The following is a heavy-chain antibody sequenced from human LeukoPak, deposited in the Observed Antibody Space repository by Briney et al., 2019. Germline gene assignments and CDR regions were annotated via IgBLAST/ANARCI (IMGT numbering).Heavy chain of an antibody. CDR2: ISYDESNQ. D-gene: IGHD3-10*01. J-gene: IGHJ4*02. V-gene: IGHV3-30-3*01. CDR3: ARDWGESFDY. CDR1: GFTFSSYA. Sequence: GGSLRLSCAASGFTFSSYAMHWVRQAPGRGLEWVALISYDESNQYYADSVKGRFTISRDNAKNSLYLQMNSLRAEDTAVYYCARDWGESFDYWGQGTLVTVSS.